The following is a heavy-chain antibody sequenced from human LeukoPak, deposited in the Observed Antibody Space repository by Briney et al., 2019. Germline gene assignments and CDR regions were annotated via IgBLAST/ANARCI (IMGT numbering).Heavy chain of an antibody. V-gene: IGHV3-21*01. CDR3: ARASSSWSYYYYMDV. CDR2: ISSSSSYI. Sequence: GGSLRLSCAASGFTFSSYSMNWVRQAPGKGLEWVSSISSSSSYIYYADSVKGRFTISRDNAKNSLYLQMNSLRAEDTAVYYCARASSSWSYYYYMDVWGKGTTVTVSS. CDR1: GFTFSSYS. D-gene: IGHD6-13*01. J-gene: IGHJ6*03.